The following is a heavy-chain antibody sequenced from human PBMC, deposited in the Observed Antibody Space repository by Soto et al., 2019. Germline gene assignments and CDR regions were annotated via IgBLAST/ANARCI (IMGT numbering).Heavy chain of an antibody. V-gene: IGHV1-69*13. Sequence: AASVKVSCKASGGSFTYSLSWVRQAPGQGLEWMGGIIPIFGTTHYAQKFQGRVTITADESTKTAYMELSTLRSEDAAVYYCARLHSRGTYGMDIWGQGTTVTGS. CDR1: GGSFTYS. CDR2: IIPIFGTT. D-gene: IGHD4-4*01. J-gene: IGHJ6*02. CDR3: ARLHSRGTYGMDI.